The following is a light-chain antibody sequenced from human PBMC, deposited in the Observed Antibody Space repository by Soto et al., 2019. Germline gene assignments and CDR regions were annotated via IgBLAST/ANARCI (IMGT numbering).Light chain of an antibody. Sequence: EIVMTQSPATLSVSPGEGATLSCRPSQSVDKDLAWYRQKPGQAPSLLVYDASTRATGVPARFSGSGSGTEFTLTITSLQSEDFAVYYCQQYNSWPLTFGGGTKVDIK. CDR2: DAS. V-gene: IGKV3-15*01. J-gene: IGKJ4*01. CDR1: QSVDKD. CDR3: QQYNSWPLT.